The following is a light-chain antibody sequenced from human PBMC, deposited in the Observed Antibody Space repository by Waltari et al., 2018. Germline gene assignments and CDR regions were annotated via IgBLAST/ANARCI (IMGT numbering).Light chain of an antibody. CDR2: DAS. CDR1: QSVNNY. CDR3: QQRSNWPRFT. J-gene: IGKJ3*01. Sequence: VLTQSPATLSLSPGEKATLSCRASQSVNNYLAWYQEKPGQAPRLLIYDASNRATGIPGRFSGSVSGTDFTLTISSLEPEDFAVYYCQQRSNWPRFTFGPGTRVDIK. V-gene: IGKV3-11*01.